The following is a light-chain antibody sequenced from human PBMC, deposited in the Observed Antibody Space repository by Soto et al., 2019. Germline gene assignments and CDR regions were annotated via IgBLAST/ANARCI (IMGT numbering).Light chain of an antibody. V-gene: IGKV3-20*01. CDR3: HHNET. J-gene: IGKJ1*01. Sequence: NQSPYTLFLTPADRASLSCRASQSVSSGHLAWYQQKPGQAPRLLIYGASSRATGIPDRFSGSGAGTDFTLTISRLEPEDFTVYYCHHNETLGQGTKVDIK. CDR2: GAS. CDR1: QSVSSGH.